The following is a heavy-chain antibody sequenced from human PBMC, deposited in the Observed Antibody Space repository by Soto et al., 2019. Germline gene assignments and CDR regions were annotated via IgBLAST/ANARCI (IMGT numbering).Heavy chain of an antibody. CDR3: ARGGIMLTFGGGFDI. J-gene: IGHJ3*02. V-gene: IGHV1-69*01. CDR1: GGTFSSYA. CDR2: IIPIFGTA. D-gene: IGHD3-16*01. Sequence: QVQLVQSGAEVKKPGSSVKVSCKASGGTFSSYAISWVRQAPGQGLEWMGGIIPIFGTANYAQKFQGRVTITADEATSTGYMEQRSLRSEDTAVYYCARGGIMLTFGGGFDIWGQGTMVTVSS.